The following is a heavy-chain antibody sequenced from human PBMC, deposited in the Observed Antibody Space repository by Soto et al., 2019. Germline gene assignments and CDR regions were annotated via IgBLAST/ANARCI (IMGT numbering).Heavy chain of an antibody. CDR2: ISGSGGST. D-gene: IGHD3-22*01. J-gene: IGHJ6*02. Sequence: PGGSLRLSCAASGFPFSSYAMSWVRQAPGKGLEWVSAISGSGGSTYYADSVKGRFTISRDNSKNTLYLQMNSLRAEDTAVYYCAKVVYYYDSSGYPDVWGQGTTVTVSS. V-gene: IGHV3-23*01. CDR3: AKVVYYYDSSGYPDV. CDR1: GFPFSSYA.